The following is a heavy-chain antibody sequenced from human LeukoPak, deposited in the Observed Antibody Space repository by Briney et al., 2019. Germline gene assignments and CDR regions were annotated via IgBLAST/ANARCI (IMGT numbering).Heavy chain of an antibody. Sequence: VASVKVSCKASGGTFSSYAISWVRQAPGQGLEWRGGIIPIFGTANYAQKLQGRVTITADESTSTAYMELSSLRSEDTAVYYCASLEMATISFDYWGQGTLVTVSS. J-gene: IGHJ4*02. D-gene: IGHD5-24*01. V-gene: IGHV1-69*01. CDR3: ASLEMATISFDY. CDR2: IIPIFGTA. CDR1: GGTFSSYA.